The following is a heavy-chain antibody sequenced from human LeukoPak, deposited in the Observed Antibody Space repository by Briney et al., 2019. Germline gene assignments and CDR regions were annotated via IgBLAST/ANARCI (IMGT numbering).Heavy chain of an antibody. CDR2: INHSGST. CDR3: ASRSQRYSSSWYRGGSAYDY. J-gene: IGHJ4*02. Sequence: SETLSLTCAVYGGSFSGYYWSWIRQPPGKGLEWIGEINHSGSTNYNPSLKSRVTISVDTSKNQFSLKLSSVTAVDTAVYYCASRSQRYSSSWYRGGSAYDYWGQGTLVTVSS. V-gene: IGHV4-34*01. CDR1: GGSFSGYY. D-gene: IGHD6-13*01.